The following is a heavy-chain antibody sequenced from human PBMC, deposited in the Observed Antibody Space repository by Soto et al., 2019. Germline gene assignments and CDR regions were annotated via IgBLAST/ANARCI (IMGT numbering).Heavy chain of an antibody. D-gene: IGHD6-19*01. V-gene: IGHV3-7*01. CDR2: INQDGNYK. CDR3: ARDRDENRMTVAGTMYYDVFDI. CDR1: GFTFDNYW. J-gene: IGHJ3*02. Sequence: EVRLLESGGGLVQPGGSLTLSCAASGFTFDNYWMTWVRQVPGKGLEWVANINQDGNYKYSGDSVKGRFTISRDNAKNSLFLQMNSLRDEDTAVYYCARDRDENRMTVAGTMYYDVFDIWGQGTMVTVSS.